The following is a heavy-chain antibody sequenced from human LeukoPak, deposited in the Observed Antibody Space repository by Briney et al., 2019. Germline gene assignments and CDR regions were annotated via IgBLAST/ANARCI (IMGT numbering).Heavy chain of an antibody. Sequence: GRFTTSRDNAKNSLYLQMNSLRAEDTAVYYCATRWELLYYFDFWGQGSLVTVSS. CDR3: ATRWELLYYFDF. J-gene: IGHJ4*02. D-gene: IGHD1-26*01. V-gene: IGHV3-11*06.